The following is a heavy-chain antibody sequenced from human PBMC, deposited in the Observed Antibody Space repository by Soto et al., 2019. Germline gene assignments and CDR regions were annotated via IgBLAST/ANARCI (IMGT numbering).Heavy chain of an antibody. CDR2: IHYSGST. CDR3: TQYRRTDEEGYSFDY. D-gene: IGHD2-15*01. Sequence: SETLSLTCTVSGGSISGSYWSWIRQTPGKVLEWVGYIHYSGSTNYNPSLKSRVTMSVDSAKNQFSLQLSSVTAADTAVYFCTQYRRTDEEGYSFDYWGQGALGTISS. V-gene: IGHV4-59*01. J-gene: IGHJ4*02. CDR1: GGSISGSY.